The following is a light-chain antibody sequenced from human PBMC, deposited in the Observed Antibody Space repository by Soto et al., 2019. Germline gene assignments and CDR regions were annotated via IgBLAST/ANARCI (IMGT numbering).Light chain of an antibody. CDR2: GAS. Sequence: EIVLTQSPGTLSLSPGERPTLSCRASQSVSSDYLAWFQQKPGQSPRLLIYGASIRATGIPDRFSGSGSGTDFTLTISRLEPEDFAVYYCQQYGSSPSTFGQGTKLEIK. V-gene: IGKV3-20*01. J-gene: IGKJ2*01. CDR1: QSVSSDY. CDR3: QQYGSSPST.